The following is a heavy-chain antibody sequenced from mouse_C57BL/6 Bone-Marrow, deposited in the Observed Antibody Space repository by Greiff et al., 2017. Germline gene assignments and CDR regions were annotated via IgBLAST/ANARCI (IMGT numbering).Heavy chain of an antibody. CDR2: IWSGGST. Sequence: VQLQQSGPGLVQPSQSLSITCTVSGFSLTSSGVHWVRQSPGKGLEWLGVIWSGGSTDYNAAFISRLSISKDNSKSQVFFKMNSLQADDTAIYYCARGMMVTTGAWFAYWGQGTLVTVSA. J-gene: IGHJ3*01. CDR1: GFSLTSSG. CDR3: ARGMMVTTGAWFAY. V-gene: IGHV2-2*01. D-gene: IGHD2-3*01.